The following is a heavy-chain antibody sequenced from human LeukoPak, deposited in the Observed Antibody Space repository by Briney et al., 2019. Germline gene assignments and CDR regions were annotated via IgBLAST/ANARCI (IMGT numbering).Heavy chain of an antibody. J-gene: IGHJ4*02. Sequence: PGGSLRLSCAASGFTVSSNYMSWVRQAPGKGLEWVSVIYSGGSTYYADSVKGRFTTSRDNSKNTLYLQMNSLRAEDTAVYYCARDRGSWYSGFDYWGQGTLVTVSS. CDR1: GFTVSSNY. D-gene: IGHD6-13*01. CDR2: IYSGGST. CDR3: ARDRGSWYSGFDY. V-gene: IGHV3-53*01.